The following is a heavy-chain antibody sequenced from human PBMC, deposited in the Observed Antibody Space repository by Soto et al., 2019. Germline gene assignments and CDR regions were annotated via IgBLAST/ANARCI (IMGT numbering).Heavy chain of an antibody. J-gene: IGHJ6*02. CDR2: INHSGST. Sequence: PSETLSLTCAVYGGSFSGYYWSWIRQPPGKGLEWIGEINHSGSTNYNPSLKSRVTISVDTSKNQFSLKLSSVTAADTAVYYCARAGGYSSGWYGADYYYGMDVWGQGTTVT. CDR1: GGSFSGYY. V-gene: IGHV4-34*01. CDR3: ARAGGYSSGWYGADYYYGMDV. D-gene: IGHD6-19*01.